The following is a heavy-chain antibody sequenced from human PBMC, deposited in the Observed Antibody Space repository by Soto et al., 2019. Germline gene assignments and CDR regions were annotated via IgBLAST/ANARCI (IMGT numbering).Heavy chain of an antibody. CDR2: ISYDGSNK. J-gene: IGHJ4*02. CDR1: GFTFSSYA. Sequence: GGSVRLSCAASGFTFSSYAMHWVRQAPGKGLEWVAVISYDGSNKYYADSVKGRFTISRDNSKNTLYLQMNSLRAEDTAVYYCAREAYTYYDFWSGYYLDPNYIDYWGPAPLVTVFS. D-gene: IGHD3-3*01. CDR3: AREAYTYYDFWSGYYLDPNYIDY. V-gene: IGHV3-30-3*01.